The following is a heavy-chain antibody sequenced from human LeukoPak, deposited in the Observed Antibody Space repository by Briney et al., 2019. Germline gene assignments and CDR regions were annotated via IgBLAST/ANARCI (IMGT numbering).Heavy chain of an antibody. CDR1: GVTTSSDH. CDR3: ARGRGLGVITPCSDS. J-gene: IGHJ4*02. CDR2: ISYRGST. V-gene: IGHV4-59*08. D-gene: IGHD3-16*02. Sequence: SETLSLTCTVSGVTTSSDHWSWIRQPPEKGLEWIGCISYRGSTNYDPSLKGRVTISIDTSKSPLSLQLTCLTAADTAVYYCARGRGLGVITPCSDSWGQGTLVSVSS.